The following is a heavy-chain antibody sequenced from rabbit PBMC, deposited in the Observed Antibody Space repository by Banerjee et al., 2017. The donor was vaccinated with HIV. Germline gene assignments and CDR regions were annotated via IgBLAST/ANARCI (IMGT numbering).Heavy chain of an antibody. D-gene: IGHD4-1*01. CDR1: GFSLGNYY. V-gene: IGHV1S40*01. CDR3: ARQGAGIYFNL. Sequence: QSLEESGGDLVKPGASLTLTCTASGFSLGNYYMSWVRQAPGKGLELIACIYAASGNIYYANWAKGRFTISKTSSTTVTLQMTSLTAADTATYFCARQGAGIYFNLWGQGTLVTVS. CDR2: IYAASGNI. J-gene: IGHJ4*01.